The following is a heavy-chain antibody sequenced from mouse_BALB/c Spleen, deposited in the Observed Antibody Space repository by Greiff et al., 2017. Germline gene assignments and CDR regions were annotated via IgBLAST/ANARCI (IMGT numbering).Heavy chain of an antibody. J-gene: IGHJ2*01. Sequence: EVHLVESGGGLVKPGGSLKLSCAASGFTFSDYYMYWVRQTPEKRLEWVATISDGGSYTYYPDSVKGRFTISRDNAKNNLYLQMSSLKSEDTAMYYCARGGYGYYFDYWGQGTTLTVSA. CDR2: ISDGGSYT. D-gene: IGHD1-2*01. CDR1: GFTFSDYY. V-gene: IGHV5-4*02. CDR3: ARGGYGYYFDY.